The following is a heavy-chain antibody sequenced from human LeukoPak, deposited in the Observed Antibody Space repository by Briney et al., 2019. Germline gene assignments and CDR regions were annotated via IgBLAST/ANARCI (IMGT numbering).Heavy chain of an antibody. D-gene: IGHD1-14*01. CDR3: ARLITFRAYPPYYYYYYMDV. V-gene: IGHV4-30-4*07. CDR1: GGSISSGGFS. Sequence: SQTLSLTCTVSGGSISSGGFSWSWIRQPSGKGLEWIGYIYYSGTTHYNPSLKSRATISLDTSTNQFFLSLTSLTAADTAVYYCARLITFRAYPPYYYYYYMDVWGKGTTVTVSS. J-gene: IGHJ6*03. CDR2: IYYSGTT.